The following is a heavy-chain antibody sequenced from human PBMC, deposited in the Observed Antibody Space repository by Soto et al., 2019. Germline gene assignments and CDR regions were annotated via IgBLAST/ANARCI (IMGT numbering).Heavy chain of an antibody. CDR1: GFTFSSYA. CDR3: AREDIVVVPAAMIGNDAFDI. CDR2: ISYDGSNK. Sequence: QVQLVESGGGVVQPGRSLRLSCAASGFTFSSYAMHWVRQAPGKGLEWVAVISYDGSNKYYADSVKGRFTISRDNSKNTLYLQMNSLRAEDTAVYYCAREDIVVVPAAMIGNDAFDIWGQGTMVTVSS. J-gene: IGHJ3*02. D-gene: IGHD2-2*01. V-gene: IGHV3-30-3*01.